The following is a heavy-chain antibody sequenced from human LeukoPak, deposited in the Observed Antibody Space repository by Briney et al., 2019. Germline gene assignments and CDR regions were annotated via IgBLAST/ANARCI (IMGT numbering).Heavy chain of an antibody. CDR3: ANLWFGTQSVYYGMDV. Sequence: GGSLRLSCAASGFTFSSYGMHWVRQAPGKGLEWVAFIRYDGSNKYYADSVKGRFTISRDNSKNTLYLQMNSLRAEDTAVYYCANLWFGTQSVYYGMDVWGQGTTVTVSS. CDR2: IRYDGSNK. D-gene: IGHD3-10*01. CDR1: GFTFSSYG. V-gene: IGHV3-30*02. J-gene: IGHJ6*02.